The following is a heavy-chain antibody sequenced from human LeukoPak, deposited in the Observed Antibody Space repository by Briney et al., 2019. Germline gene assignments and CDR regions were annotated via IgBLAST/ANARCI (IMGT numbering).Heavy chain of an antibody. D-gene: IGHD4-11*01. CDR2: INPKSGGT. J-gene: IGHJ4*02. V-gene: IGHV1-2*02. CDR1: GYTFTGYY. CDR3: ARINYRPIIKFFDF. Sequence: ASVKVSCKASGYTFTGYYLHWVRQAPGQGLEWMGWINPKSGGTNYAQKFQGRVTMTRDTSISTAYMELTRLRSDDTAVYYCARINYRPIIKFFDFWGQGTLVTVSS.